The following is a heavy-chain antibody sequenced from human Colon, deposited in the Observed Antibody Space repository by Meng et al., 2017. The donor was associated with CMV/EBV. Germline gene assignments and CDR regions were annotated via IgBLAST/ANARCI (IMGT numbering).Heavy chain of an antibody. CDR3: ARDNSLNNGRWWFDP. CDR1: GFTFSFYW. D-gene: IGHD1/OR15-1a*01. Sequence: SGFTFSFYWMHWVRQAPGQGLEWIGIINPNGDYTSYAQKFQGRVTVTRDTSTSTVYLELSSLISEDTAIYYCARDNSLNNGRWWFDPWGQGTLVTVSS. J-gene: IGHJ5*02. CDR2: INPNGDYT. V-gene: IGHV1-46*01.